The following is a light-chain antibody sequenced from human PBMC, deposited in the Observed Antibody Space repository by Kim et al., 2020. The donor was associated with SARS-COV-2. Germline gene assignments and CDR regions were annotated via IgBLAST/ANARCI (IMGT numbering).Light chain of an antibody. V-gene: IGLV2-8*01. CDR3: ISYAGSNTYV. CDR2: EVS. CDR1: SSDVGAYKH. J-gene: IGLJ1*01. Sequence: GQSVTISCTGTSSDVGAYKHVSWYQQHPGKVPKVMIYEVSKRPSGVPDRFSGSKSGNTASLTVSGLQAEDEADYYCISYAGSNTYVFGTGTKVTVL.